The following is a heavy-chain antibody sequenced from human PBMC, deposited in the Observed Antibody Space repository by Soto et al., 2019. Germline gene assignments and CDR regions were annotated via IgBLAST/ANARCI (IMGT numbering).Heavy chain of an antibody. J-gene: IGHJ6*02. Sequence: GESLKISCKGSGYSFTSYWISWVRQMPGKGLEWMGRIDPSDSYTNYSPSFQGHVTISADKSISTAYLQWSSLKASDTAMYYCAPTLLRPSYYYYSGMDVWGQGTTVTVSS. CDR2: IDPSDSYT. D-gene: IGHD2-2*01. V-gene: IGHV5-10-1*01. CDR1: GYSFTSYW. CDR3: APTLLRPSYYYYSGMDV.